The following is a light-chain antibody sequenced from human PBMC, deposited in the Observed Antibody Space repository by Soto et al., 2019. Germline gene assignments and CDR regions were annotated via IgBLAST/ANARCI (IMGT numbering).Light chain of an antibody. CDR1: NIRTKS. V-gene: IGLV3-21*02. J-gene: IGLJ2*01. CDR2: YDG. CDR3: QVWDSTSDHVV. Sequence: SYVLTQTPSVSVAPGQTATITCGGNNIRTKSVQWYQQKPGQAPVLVVYYDGDRPSGIPERFSGSNSGNTATLTISTVEAGDEADYYCQVWDSTSDHVVFGGGTKLTVL.